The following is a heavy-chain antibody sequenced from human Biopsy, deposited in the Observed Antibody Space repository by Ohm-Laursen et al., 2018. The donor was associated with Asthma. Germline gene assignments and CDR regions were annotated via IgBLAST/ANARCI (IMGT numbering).Heavy chain of an antibody. D-gene: IGHD3-22*01. CDR2: IYYSGST. Sequence: SDTLSLTCTVSYGSITSGGYYWTWIRQHPGKGLEWIGFIYYSGSTYYNPSLKSRVSISIDTSKNQFSLKLSSLTAADTAVYYCARAQDYYDSRGYYRSFDYWGQGTLVTVS. CDR1: YGSITSGGYY. V-gene: IGHV4-31*03. J-gene: IGHJ4*02. CDR3: ARAQDYYDSRGYYRSFDY.